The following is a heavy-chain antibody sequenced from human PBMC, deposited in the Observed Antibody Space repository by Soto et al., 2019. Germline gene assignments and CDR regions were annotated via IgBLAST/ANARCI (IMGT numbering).Heavy chain of an antibody. CDR2: IYYSGST. V-gene: IGHV4-59*01. J-gene: IGHJ4*02. CDR1: GGSISSYY. D-gene: IGHD2-15*01. Sequence: ASETLSLTCTVSGGSISSYYWSWIRQHPGKGLEWIGYIYYSGSTNYNPSLKSRVTISVDTSKNQFSLKLSSVTAADTAVYYCARDNPYYCSGGTCYEVFDYWGQGTLVTVSS. CDR3: ARDNPYYCSGGTCYEVFDY.